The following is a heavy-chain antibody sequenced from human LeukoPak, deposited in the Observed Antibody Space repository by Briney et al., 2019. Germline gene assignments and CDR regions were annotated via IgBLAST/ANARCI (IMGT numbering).Heavy chain of an antibody. V-gene: IGHV3-7*01. J-gene: IGHJ6*03. D-gene: IGHD3-22*01. CDR3: ARMENYYDSSGYYYYYYMDV. CDR2: IKQDGSEK. Sequence: PGGSLRLSCAASGFTFSSYEMNWVRQAPGKGLEWVANIKQDGSEKYYVDSVKGRFTISRDNAKNSLYLQMNSLRAEDTAVYYCARMENYYDSSGYYYYYYMDVWGKGTTVTISS. CDR1: GFTFSSYE.